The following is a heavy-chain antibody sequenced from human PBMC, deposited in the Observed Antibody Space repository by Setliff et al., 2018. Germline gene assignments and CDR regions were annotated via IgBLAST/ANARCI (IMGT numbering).Heavy chain of an antibody. D-gene: IGHD1-20*01. V-gene: IGHV4-61*02. CDR1: GDSITSGSVD. CDR2: IFPTGTT. J-gene: IGHJ5*02. CDR3: ARYNSSAACFDL. Sequence: PSETLSLTCTVSGDSITSGSVDWSWIRQPAGKGLEWIGRIFPTGTTNYNPDLKSRVTMSVDTSKNRFSLMLRSVTAAGTAIYYCARYNSSAACFDLWGPGTLVTVSS.